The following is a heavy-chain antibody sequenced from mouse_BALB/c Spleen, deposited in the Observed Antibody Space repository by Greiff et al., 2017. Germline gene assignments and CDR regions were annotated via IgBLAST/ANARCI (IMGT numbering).Heavy chain of an antibody. V-gene: IGHV7-3*02. CDR3: ARDKVPGDY. CDR2: IRNKANGYTT. Sequence: EVQLVESGGGLVQPGGSLRLSCATSGFTFTDYYMSWVRQPPGKALEWLGFIRNKANGYTTEYSASVKGRFTISRDNSQSILYLQMNTLRAEDSATYYCARDKVPGDYWGQGTTLTVSS. CDR1: GFTFTDYY. D-gene: IGHD5-1*01. J-gene: IGHJ2*01.